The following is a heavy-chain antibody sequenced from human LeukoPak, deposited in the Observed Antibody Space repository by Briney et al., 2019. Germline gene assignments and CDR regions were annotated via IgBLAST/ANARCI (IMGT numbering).Heavy chain of an antibody. CDR2: IYPGDSDT. CDR1: GYSFTDFW. J-gene: IGHJ4*02. V-gene: IGHV5-51*01. Sequence: GESLKISCKGSGYSFTDFWIGWVRQMPGKGLEWMGIIYPGDSDTRYSPSFQGQVTISADKSISTAYLQWSSLKASDTAIYYCATSGPEFGPDYWGQGTLVTVSS. D-gene: IGHD3-10*01. CDR3: ATSGPEFGPDY.